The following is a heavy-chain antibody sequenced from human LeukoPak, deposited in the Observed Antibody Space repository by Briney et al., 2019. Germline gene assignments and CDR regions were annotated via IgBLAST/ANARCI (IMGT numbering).Heavy chain of an antibody. V-gene: IGHV1-46*01. CDR3: ARGRVGSYYDFWSGYYQNWFDP. Sequence: ASVKVSCKASGYTFTSYYMHWVRQAPGQGLEWMGIINPSGGSTSYAQKFQGRVTMTRDTSTSTVYMELSSLRSEDTAVYYRARGRVGSYYDFWSGYYQNWFDPWGQGTLVTVSS. CDR2: INPSGGST. J-gene: IGHJ5*02. CDR1: GYTFTSYY. D-gene: IGHD3-3*01.